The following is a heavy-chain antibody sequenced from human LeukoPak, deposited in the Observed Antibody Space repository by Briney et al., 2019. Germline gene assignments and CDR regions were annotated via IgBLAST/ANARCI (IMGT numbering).Heavy chain of an antibody. D-gene: IGHD5/OR15-5a*01. CDR3: ARTVSRAFDI. V-gene: IGHV3-64D*09. CDR2: IIGNGGST. CDR1: GFTFSSYT. Sequence: GESLRLSCSASGFTFSSYTMYWVRQAPGKGLEYVSAIIGNGGSTYYADSVKGRFTISRDNSKNTLYLQMSSLRAEDTAVYYCARTVSRAFDIWGQGTMVTVSS. J-gene: IGHJ3*02.